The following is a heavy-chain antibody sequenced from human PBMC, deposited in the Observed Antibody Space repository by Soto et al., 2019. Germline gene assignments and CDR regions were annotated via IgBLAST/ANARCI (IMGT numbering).Heavy chain of an antibody. CDR2: INHSGST. CDR1: GGSFSGYY. Sequence: QVQLQQWGAGLLKPSETLSLTCAVYGGSFSGYYWSWIRQPPGKGLEWIGEINHSGSTNYNPSLKSRVTISVDTSKNQFSLKLSSVTAADTAVYYCARAPSPPPRAAAGKKRKGLDYWGQGTLVTVSS. CDR3: ARAPSPPPRAAAGKKRKGLDY. J-gene: IGHJ4*02. V-gene: IGHV4-34*01. D-gene: IGHD6-13*01.